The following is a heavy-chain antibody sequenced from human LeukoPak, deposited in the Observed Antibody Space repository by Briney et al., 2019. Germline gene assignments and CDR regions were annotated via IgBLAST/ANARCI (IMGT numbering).Heavy chain of an antibody. CDR1: GYSISSGYY. J-gene: IGHJ1*01. CDR2: IYHSGST. CDR3: ARHVYCSSTGCYYSVYFQH. V-gene: IGHV4-38-2*01. Sequence: PSETLSLTCAVSGYSISSGYYWGWIRQPPGKGLEWIGSIYHSGSTYYNPSLKSRVTISVDTSKNQFSLKLSSVTAADTAVYYCARHVYCSSTGCYYSVYFQHWGQGTLVTVSS. D-gene: IGHD2-2*01.